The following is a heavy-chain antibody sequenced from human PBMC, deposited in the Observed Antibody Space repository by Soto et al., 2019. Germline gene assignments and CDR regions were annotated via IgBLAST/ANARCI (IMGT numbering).Heavy chain of an antibody. CDR2: IKQDGSEK. V-gene: IGHV3-7*01. CDR1: GFTFSNYW. J-gene: IGHJ3*02. CDR3: ARDSTYSGSSDAFDI. D-gene: IGHD1-26*01. Sequence: GGSLRLSCVISGFTFSNYWMTWVRQAPGKGLEWVANIKQDGSEKYYVDSVKGRFTISRDNAKNSLYLQMNSLRAEDTAVYYCARDSTYSGSSDAFDIWGQGTMVTV.